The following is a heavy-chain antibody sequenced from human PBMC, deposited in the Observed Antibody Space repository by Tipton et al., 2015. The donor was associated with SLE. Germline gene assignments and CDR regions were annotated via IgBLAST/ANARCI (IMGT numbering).Heavy chain of an antibody. CDR2: IYYSGST. Sequence: TLSLTCAVSGYSISSYYWSWIRQPPGKGLEWIGYIYYSGSTNYNPSLKSRVTISVDTSKNQFSLKLSSVTAADTAVYYCARYGTYDGSRYFQHWGQGTLVTVSS. CDR1: GYSISSYY. V-gene: IGHV4-59*01. J-gene: IGHJ1*01. D-gene: IGHD1-26*01. CDR3: ARYGTYDGSRYFQH.